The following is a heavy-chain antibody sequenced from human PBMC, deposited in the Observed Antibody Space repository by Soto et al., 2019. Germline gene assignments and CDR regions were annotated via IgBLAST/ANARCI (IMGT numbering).Heavy chain of an antibody. CDR1: GYTFSSYT. Sequence: EVQLLESGGGLVQPGGSLRLSCAASGYTFSSYTMTWVRQAPGKGLEWVSEISSGSGGTTYYADSVKGRFTISRDNSRNTLYLQMNSLRAEDTAAYYCARPRSPYCINGLCYNRGEPLDQWGQGTRVTVSS. V-gene: IGHV3-23*01. CDR3: ARPRSPYCINGLCYNRGEPLDQ. CDR2: SSGSGGTT. J-gene: IGHJ4*02. D-gene: IGHD2-8*01.